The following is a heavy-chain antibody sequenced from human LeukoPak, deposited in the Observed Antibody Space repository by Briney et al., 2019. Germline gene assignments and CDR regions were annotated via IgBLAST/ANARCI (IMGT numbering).Heavy chain of an antibody. D-gene: IGHD6-13*01. CDR3: ARAKAAAGVDY. CDR2: IYYSGST. V-gene: IGHV4-59*01. Sequence: PSETLSLTCTVSGGSISSYYWSRIRQPPGKGLEWIGYIYYSGSTNYNPSLKSRVTISVDTSKNQFSLKLSSVTAADTAVYYCARAKAAAGVDYWGQGTLVTVSS. J-gene: IGHJ4*02. CDR1: GGSISSYY.